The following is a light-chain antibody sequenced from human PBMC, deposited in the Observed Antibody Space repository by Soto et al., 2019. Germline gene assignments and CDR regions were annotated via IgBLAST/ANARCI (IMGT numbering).Light chain of an antibody. J-gene: IGKJ4*01. V-gene: IGKV4-1*01. CDR2: WAS. CDR1: QRDFYRPNNKNY. CDR3: QQYYRTPLT. Sequence: DIVMRQSTDGVDVSLGEIATMNVKLSQRDFYRPNNKNYLAWYQQKPGQPPKLLIYWASTRESGAPDRFSGSGSGTDFTLTISSLQAEDVAVYYCQQYYRTPLTFGGGTKVDI.